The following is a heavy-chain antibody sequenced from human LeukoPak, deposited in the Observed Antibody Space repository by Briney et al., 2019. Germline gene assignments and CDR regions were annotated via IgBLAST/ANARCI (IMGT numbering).Heavy chain of an antibody. J-gene: IGHJ4*02. Sequence: SETLSLTCAVYGGSFSGYYWSWIRQPTGKGLEWIGEINHSGSTNYNPSLKSRVTISVDTSKNQFSLKLSSVTAADTAVYYCARGWYYYDSSGYYPPDYWGQGTLVTVSS. D-gene: IGHD3-22*01. V-gene: IGHV4-34*01. CDR1: GGSFSGYY. CDR3: ARGWYYYDSSGYYPPDY. CDR2: INHSGST.